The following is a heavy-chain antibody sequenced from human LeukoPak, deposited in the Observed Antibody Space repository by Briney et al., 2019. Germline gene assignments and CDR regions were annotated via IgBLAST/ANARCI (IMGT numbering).Heavy chain of an antibody. V-gene: IGHV4-59*08. CDR2: IYYRGSP. CDR1: GXXIXXXY. Sequence: SETLSLTCTVSGXXIXXXYXXXXXXPXGXXLXXXXFIYYRGSPNYNPSLKSRVTISVDTSKNQFSLNLRSVTAADTAVYLCARLIYHDSSGYFFDYWGQGTLVTVSS. J-gene: IGHJ4*02. D-gene: IGHD3-22*01. CDR3: ARLIYHDSSGYFFDY.